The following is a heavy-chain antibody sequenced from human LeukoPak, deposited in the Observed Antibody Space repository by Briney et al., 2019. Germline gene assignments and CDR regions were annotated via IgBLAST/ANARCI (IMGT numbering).Heavy chain of an antibody. CDR3: SRESGAFSPFGY. CDR1: GGSISSTNW. J-gene: IGHJ4*02. D-gene: IGHD1-26*01. Sequence: SGTLSLTCGVSGGSISSTNWYSWVRQPPGQGLQWIGEISLSGLTNYNPSLKSRVTMSLDKSKNLLSLTLTSATAADTAVYYCSRESGAFSPFGYWGQGTLVTVTS. V-gene: IGHV4-4*02. CDR2: ISLSGLT.